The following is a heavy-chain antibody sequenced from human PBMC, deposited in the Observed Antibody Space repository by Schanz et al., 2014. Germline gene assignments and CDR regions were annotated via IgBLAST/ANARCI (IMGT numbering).Heavy chain of an antibody. J-gene: IGHJ2*01. D-gene: IGHD1-26*01. CDR2: ISSASSTI. V-gene: IGHV3-11*03. CDR1: GFTFSDYY. CDR3: ARNRGSGGQNWYFDL. Sequence: VQLLESGGGLVQPGGSLRLSCAASGFTFSDYYINWIRQAPGKGLEWVSYISSASSTINYADSVKGRFTISRDNTKNSLFLQLNSLRADDTAVYYCARNRGSGGQNWYFDLWGRGTLVTVSS.